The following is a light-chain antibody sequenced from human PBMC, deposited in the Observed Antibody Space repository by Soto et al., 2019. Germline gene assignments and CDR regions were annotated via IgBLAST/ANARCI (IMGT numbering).Light chain of an antibody. CDR1: SGHSSYA. Sequence: QSVLTQSPSASASLGASVKLTCTLSSGHSSYAIAWHQQQPGRGPRFLIKVNSDGSHNKGDGIPDRFSGSSSGAERYLTVSSLQSEDEADYYCQTWGTGIRVFGGGTKLTVL. CDR2: VNSDGSH. V-gene: IGLV4-69*01. J-gene: IGLJ2*01. CDR3: QTWGTGIRV.